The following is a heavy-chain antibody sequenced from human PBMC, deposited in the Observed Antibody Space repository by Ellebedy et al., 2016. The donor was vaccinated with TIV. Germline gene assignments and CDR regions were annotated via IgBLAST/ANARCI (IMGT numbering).Heavy chain of an antibody. V-gene: IGHV1-2*02. D-gene: IGHD3-22*01. CDR2: INPNSGGT. J-gene: IGHJ6*02. Sequence: AASVKVSCKASGYTFTGYYMHWVRQAPGQGLEWMGWINPNSGGTVYAQQFQARVTMTKDTSISTAYMELTGLRSDDTAVYYCARADSSLYYGLDVWGQGTTVTVSS. CDR1: GYTFTGYY. CDR3: ARADSSLYYGLDV.